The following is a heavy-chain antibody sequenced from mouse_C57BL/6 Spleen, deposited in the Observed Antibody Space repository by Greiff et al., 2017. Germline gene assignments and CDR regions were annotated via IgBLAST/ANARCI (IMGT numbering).Heavy chain of an antibody. CDR2: IDPSDSET. CDR3: ARWGGSGYGDY. CDR1: GYTFTSYW. V-gene: IGHV1-52*01. D-gene: IGHD3-2*02. J-gene: IGHJ2*01. Sequence: VQLQQPGAELVRPGSSVKLSCKASGYTFTSYWMHWVKQRPIQGLEWIGNIDPSDSETHYNQKFKDKATLTVDKSSSTAYMQLSSLTSEDSAVYYCARWGGSGYGDYWGQGTTLTVSS.